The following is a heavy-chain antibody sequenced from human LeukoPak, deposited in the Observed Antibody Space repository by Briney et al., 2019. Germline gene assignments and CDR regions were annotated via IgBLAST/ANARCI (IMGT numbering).Heavy chain of an antibody. Sequence: GGSLRLSCAASGFTFSSYEMNWVRQAPGKGLEWVSYISSSGSTLYYADSVKGRFTISRDNAKNSLYLQMNSLRAEDTAVYYCAREVGRSSGWFDYWGQGTLVTVSS. J-gene: IGHJ4*02. V-gene: IGHV3-48*03. CDR1: GFTFSSYE. D-gene: IGHD6-19*01. CDR3: AREVGRSSGWFDY. CDR2: ISSSGSTL.